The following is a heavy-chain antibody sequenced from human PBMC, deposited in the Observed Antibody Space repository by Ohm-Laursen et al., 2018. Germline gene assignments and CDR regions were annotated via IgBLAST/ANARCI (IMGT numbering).Heavy chain of an antibody. CDR1: GDSVSSNDVA. J-gene: IGHJ3*02. CDR2: AYRGSN. Sequence: SQTLSLTCAISGDSVSSNDVAWNWIRQSPSRGLEWLGRAYRGSNDYAVSLKSRITINPDTSKNQFSLHLNSVTPEDTAVYYCARGKYTAFDIWGQGTKVTVSS. CDR3: ARGKYTAFDI. D-gene: IGHD2-2*02. V-gene: IGHV6-1*01.